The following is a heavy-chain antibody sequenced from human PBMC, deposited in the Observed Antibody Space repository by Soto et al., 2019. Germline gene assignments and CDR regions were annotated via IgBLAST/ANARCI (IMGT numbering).Heavy chain of an antibody. CDR2: IFSNDEK. CDR3: ARTYNAILTDYYPYWYFDV. CDR1: GFSLSNARVG. J-gene: IGHJ2*01. D-gene: IGHD3-9*01. Sequence: QVTLKESGPVLVKPTETLTLTCTVSGFSLSNARVGVSWIRQPPGKALEWLAHIFSNDEKTYSTFLKSRLTISKDTSKSQVVLTMTNMDPVDTATYYCARTYNAILTDYYPYWYFDVWGRGTLVTVSS. V-gene: IGHV2-26*01.